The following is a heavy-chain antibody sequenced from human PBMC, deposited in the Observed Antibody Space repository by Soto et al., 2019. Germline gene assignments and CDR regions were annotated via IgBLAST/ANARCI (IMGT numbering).Heavy chain of an antibody. CDR2: LYWDDDQ. V-gene: IGHV2-5*02. D-gene: IGHD2-21*02. Sequence: QVTLKESGPTLVKPTQTLTLTCTVSGLSLSTTGVGVGWVRQPPGKALEWLALLYWDDDQRYSPSLRSRLTIAKDISEKPVVLTMTNMDTVDTATYYCVQSRCGGDYLEIYSSHAYNGLDVWGQGTTVTVSS. CDR3: VQSRCGGDYLEIYSSHAYNGLDV. CDR1: GLSLSTTGVG. J-gene: IGHJ6*02.